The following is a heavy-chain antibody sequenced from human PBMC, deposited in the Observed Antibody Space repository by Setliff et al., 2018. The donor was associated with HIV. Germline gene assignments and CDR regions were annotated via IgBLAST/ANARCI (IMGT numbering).Heavy chain of an antibody. D-gene: IGHD6-19*01. CDR1: GGSTSSSSYY. V-gene: IGHV4-39*01. J-gene: IGHJ4*02. CDR3: ASQGRSGWLWGGFVS. CDR2: IYHNGNT. Sequence: SETLSLTCTVAGGSTSSSSYYWGWIRQPPGMGLEWIASIYHNGNTYYNPSLKSRVTISVDTSKNQSSLKLSSVTAADTAVYYCASQGRSGWLWGGFVSWGQGTLVTAPQ.